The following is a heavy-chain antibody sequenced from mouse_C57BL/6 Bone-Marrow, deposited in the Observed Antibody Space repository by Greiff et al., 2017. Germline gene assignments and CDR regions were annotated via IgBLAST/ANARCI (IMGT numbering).Heavy chain of an antibody. CDR3: ARRAYYSNLVAY. CDR1: GYTFTSYG. CDR2: IYPRSGNT. Sequence: VQLQQSGAELARPGASVKLSCKASGYTFTSYGISWVKQRTGQGLEWIGEIYPRSGNTYYNEKFKGKATLTADKSSSTAYMELRSLTSEDSAVYFCARRAYYSNLVAYWGQGTLVTVSA. V-gene: IGHV1-81*01. D-gene: IGHD2-5*01. J-gene: IGHJ3*01.